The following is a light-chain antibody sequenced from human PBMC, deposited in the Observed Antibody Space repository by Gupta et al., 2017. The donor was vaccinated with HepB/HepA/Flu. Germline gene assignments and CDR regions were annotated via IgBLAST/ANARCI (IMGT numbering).Light chain of an antibody. V-gene: IGLV1-51*01. Sequence: QSVLTQPPSVSAAPGQKVTISCSGSSSNIGNNYVYWYQQRPGTAPKLLIYDNNKRTSGIPDRFSGSKYGTSATLAITGLQTGEEADYYCETEDSSLSAWVFGGGTKLTVL. CDR3: ETEDSSLSAWV. CDR1: SSNIGNNY. J-gene: IGLJ3*02. CDR2: DNN.